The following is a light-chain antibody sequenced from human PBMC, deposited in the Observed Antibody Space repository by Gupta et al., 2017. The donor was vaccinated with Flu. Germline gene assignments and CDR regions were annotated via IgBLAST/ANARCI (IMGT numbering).Light chain of an antibody. CDR2: NDD. V-gene: IGLV1-44*01. CDR3: AAWDDSLNAFV. CDR1: CSNVGRNT. J-gene: IGLJ1*01. Sequence: QSVLTQSPSASGTPGQRVTIPCSGSCSNVGRNTVNWYQHLPETAPKLLVYNDDERPSGVPDRFSGSKSGTSASLAIRGLQSEDEADYYCAAWDDSLNAFVFGTGTKISVL.